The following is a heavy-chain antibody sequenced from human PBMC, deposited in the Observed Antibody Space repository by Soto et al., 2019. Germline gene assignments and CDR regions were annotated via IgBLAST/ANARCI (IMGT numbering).Heavy chain of an antibody. CDR2: IGTAGDT. CDR3: ARYSKGYYFDY. D-gene: IGHD2-15*01. V-gene: IGHV3-13*01. J-gene: IGHJ4*02. Sequence: GGSLRLSCAASGFIFSSYGMHWVRQATGKGLEWVSAIGTAGDTYYPGSVKGRFTISRENAKNSLYLQMNSLRAGDTAVYYCARYSKGYYFDYWGQGTLVTVSS. CDR1: GFIFSSYG.